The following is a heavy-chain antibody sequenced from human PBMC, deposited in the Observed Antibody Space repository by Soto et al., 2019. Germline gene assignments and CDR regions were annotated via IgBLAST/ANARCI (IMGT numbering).Heavy chain of an antibody. D-gene: IGHD3-10*01. J-gene: IGHJ5*02. V-gene: IGHV3-23*01. CDR2: IDGSGGGT. Sequence: GGSLRRSCDASGFPSSTTDMSWVRQAPGKCLEWVSTIDGSGGGTYYAYFVKGRFTISRDNSKNTVYLQMTTLRVDDKAKYSCAKNSGWFSTWGQRTMVTVSS. CDR3: AKNSGWFST. CDR1: GFPSSTTD.